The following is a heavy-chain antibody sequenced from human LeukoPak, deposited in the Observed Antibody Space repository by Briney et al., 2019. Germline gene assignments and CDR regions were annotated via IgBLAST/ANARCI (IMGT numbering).Heavy chain of an antibody. V-gene: IGHV3-30*03. Sequence: GGSLRLSCAASGFTFSSYGMHWVRQAPGKGLEWVAVISYDGSNKYYADSVKGRFTISRDNSKNTLYLQMNSLRAEDTAVYYCARDLGSSSHKSSPTYWGQGTLVTVSS. D-gene: IGHD6-13*01. CDR2: ISYDGSNK. CDR3: ARDLGSSSHKSSPTY. J-gene: IGHJ4*02. CDR1: GFTFSSYG.